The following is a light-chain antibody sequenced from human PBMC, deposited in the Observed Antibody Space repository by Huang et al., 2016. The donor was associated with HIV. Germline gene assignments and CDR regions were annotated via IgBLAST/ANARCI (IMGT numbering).Light chain of an antibody. Sequence: DIVMTQSPDSLAVSLGERAAINCKSSQSLLYRSNNKNYLAWYQQKPGQPPKLLIYWASTRESGVPDRFSGSGSGTDFTLTISSLQAADVAVYYCHQYYNTPFTFGPGTKVDIK. J-gene: IGKJ3*01. CDR1: QSLLYRSNNKNY. CDR2: WAS. CDR3: HQYYNTPFT. V-gene: IGKV4-1*01.